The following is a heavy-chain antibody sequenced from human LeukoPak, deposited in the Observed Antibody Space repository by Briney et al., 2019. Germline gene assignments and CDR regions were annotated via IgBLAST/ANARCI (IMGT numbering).Heavy chain of an antibody. J-gene: IGHJ4*02. V-gene: IGHV3-23*01. CDR3: AKSINSYSSGWDYFDY. CDR1: GFTLSSYV. Sequence: GSLRLSCEASGFTLSSYVMGWVRQAPGKGLEWVSLISGGGGSTYYADSVKGRFTVSRDNSKNTLYMELNSLRAEDTAVYYCAKSINSYSSGWDYFDYWGQGTLVTVSS. D-gene: IGHD6-19*01. CDR2: ISGGGGST.